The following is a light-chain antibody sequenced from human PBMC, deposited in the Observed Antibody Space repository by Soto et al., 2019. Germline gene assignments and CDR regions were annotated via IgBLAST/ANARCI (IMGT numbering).Light chain of an antibody. CDR2: GAS. CDR1: QSVSSSY. J-gene: IGKJ3*01. V-gene: IGKV3-20*01. Sequence: EIVLTQSPGTLSLSPGERATLSCRASQSVSSSYLAWYQQKPGQAPRLLIYGASSRATGIPDMFSVSASGTDFTLTSSRLEPEVFVVYYCQHYGTSALFGPGTKVDIK. CDR3: QHYGTSAL.